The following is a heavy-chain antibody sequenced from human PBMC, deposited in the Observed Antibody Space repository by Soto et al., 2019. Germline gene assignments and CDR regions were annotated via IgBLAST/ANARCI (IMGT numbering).Heavy chain of an antibody. CDR2: ISSSSSTI. Sequence: PGGSLRLSCAASGFTFSSYSMNWVRQAPGKGLEWVSYISSSSSTIYYADSVKGRFTISRDNAKNSLYLQMNSLRAEDTAVYYCARDGLPDFWSGQNWFDPWGQGTLVTVSS. V-gene: IGHV3-48*01. CDR3: ARDGLPDFWSGQNWFDP. D-gene: IGHD3-3*01. J-gene: IGHJ5*02. CDR1: GFTFSSYS.